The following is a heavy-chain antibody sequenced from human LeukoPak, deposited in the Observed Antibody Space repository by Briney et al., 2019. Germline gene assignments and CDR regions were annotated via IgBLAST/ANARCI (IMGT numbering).Heavy chain of an antibody. CDR2: IIPIFGTA. V-gene: IGHV1-69*06. CDR3: ASLGYCSSTSCYRGYSYYMDV. J-gene: IGHJ6*03. Sequence: GASVKVSCKASGGTFSSYAISWVRQAPGQGLEWMGGIIPIFGTANYAQKFQGRVTITADKSTSTAYMELSSLRSEDTAVYYCASLGYCSSTSCYRGYSYYMDVWGKGTTVTVSS. CDR1: GGTFSSYA. D-gene: IGHD2-2*01.